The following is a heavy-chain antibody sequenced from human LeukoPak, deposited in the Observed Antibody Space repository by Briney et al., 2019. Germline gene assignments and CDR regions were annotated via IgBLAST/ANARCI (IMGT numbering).Heavy chain of an antibody. Sequence: SVKVSFKASGYTFTSYYIHWVRQAPGQGLEWMGRIIPILGIANYAQKFQGRVTITADKSTSTAYMELSSLRSEDTAVYYCATSPRGRTWELQYYFDYWGQGTLVTVSS. J-gene: IGHJ4*02. CDR3: ATSPRGRTWELQYYFDY. CDR2: IIPILGIA. D-gene: IGHD1-26*01. CDR1: GYTFTSYY. V-gene: IGHV1-69*02.